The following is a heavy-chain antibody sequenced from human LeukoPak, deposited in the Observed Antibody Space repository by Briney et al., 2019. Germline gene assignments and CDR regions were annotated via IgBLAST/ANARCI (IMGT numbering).Heavy chain of an antibody. CDR2: IIPIFGTA. CDR1: GGTFSSYA. J-gene: IGHJ6*03. D-gene: IGHD2-2*02. V-gene: IGHV1-69*05. Sequence: SVKVSCKASGGTFSSYAISWVRQAPGQGLEWMGGIIPIFGTANYAQKFQGRVTITTDESTSTAYMELSSLRSEDTAVYYCARGIVVVPAAIMRYYYYYMDVWGKGPRSPSP. CDR3: ARGIVVVPAAIMRYYYYYMDV.